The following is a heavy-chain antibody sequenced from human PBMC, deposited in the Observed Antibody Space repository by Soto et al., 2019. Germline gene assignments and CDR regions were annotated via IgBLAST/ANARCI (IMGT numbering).Heavy chain of an antibody. CDR1: GYSFTSYW. CDR3: AGIGYCSGGSCHDGAFDI. Sequence: GEFLKISCKGSGYSFTSYWIGWVRQMPGKGLEWMGIIYPGDSDTRYSPSFQGQVTISADKSISTAYLQWSSLKASDTAMYYCAGIGYCSGGSCHDGAFDIWGQGTMVTVSS. CDR2: IYPGDSDT. J-gene: IGHJ3*02. V-gene: IGHV5-51*01. D-gene: IGHD2-15*01.